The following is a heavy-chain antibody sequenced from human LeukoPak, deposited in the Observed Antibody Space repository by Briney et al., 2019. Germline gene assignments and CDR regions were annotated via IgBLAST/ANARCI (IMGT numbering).Heavy chain of an antibody. CDR2: ISRNGAAT. CDR1: GLIFDDYT. D-gene: IGHD1-7*01. V-gene: IGHV3-43*01. CDR3: ARPSRELGGYAPWELMPPFDY. J-gene: IGHJ4*02. Sequence: GGSLRLSCAASGLIFDDYTMHWVRQAPGKGLEWVSLISRNGAATKYADSVRGRFTISRDNAKNSLYLQMNSLRAEDTAVYYCARPSRELGGYAPWELMPPFDYWGQGTLVTVSS.